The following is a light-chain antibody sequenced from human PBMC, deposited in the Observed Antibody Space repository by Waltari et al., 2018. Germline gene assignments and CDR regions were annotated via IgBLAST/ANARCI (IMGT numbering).Light chain of an antibody. Sequence: DIQMTQSPSSLSASVGDRVTITCRTSQSISNYLNWYQQKPGKATKLLIYAASSLQSGVPSRFSGSGSGTDFTLTISSLQPEDFATYYCQQTYTTPGFGPGTKVDIK. J-gene: IGKJ3*01. CDR2: AAS. V-gene: IGKV1-39*01. CDR1: QSISNY. CDR3: QQTYTTPG.